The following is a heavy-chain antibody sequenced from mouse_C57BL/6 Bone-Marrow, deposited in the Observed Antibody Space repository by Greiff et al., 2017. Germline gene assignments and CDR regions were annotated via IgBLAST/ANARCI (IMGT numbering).Heavy chain of an antibody. J-gene: IGHJ1*03. D-gene: IGHD1-1*01. CDR3: TRDSPLYYGSSYWYFDV. Sequence: EVKVVESGEGLVKPGGSLKLSCAASGFTFSSYAMSWVRQTPEKRLEWVAYLCSGGDYIYYADTVKGRFTISRDNARNTLYLQMSSLKSEDTAMYYCTRDSPLYYGSSYWYFDVWGTGTTVTVSS. CDR1: GFTFSSYA. V-gene: IGHV5-9-1*02. CDR2: LCSGGDYI.